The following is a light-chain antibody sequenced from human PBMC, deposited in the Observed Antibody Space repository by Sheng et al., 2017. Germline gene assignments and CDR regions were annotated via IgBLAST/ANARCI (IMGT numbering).Light chain of an antibody. J-gene: IGKJ3*01. CDR2: AAS. CDR3: QQANSFPFT. V-gene: IGKV1-12*01. Sequence: DIQMTQSPSSVSASVGDRVTITCRASQSITSWLAWYQQKPGKVPKLLIYAASSLQSGVPSRFSGSGSGTDFTLTISSLQPEDFATYFCQQANSFPFTFGPGTKVDIK. CDR1: QSITSW.